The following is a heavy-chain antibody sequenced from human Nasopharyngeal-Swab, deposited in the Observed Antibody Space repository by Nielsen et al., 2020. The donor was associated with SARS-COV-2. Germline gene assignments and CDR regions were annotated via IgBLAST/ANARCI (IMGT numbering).Heavy chain of an antibody. D-gene: IGHD3-22*01. CDR3: ARLEVDSSDY. V-gene: IGHV1-2*06. CDR2: INPNSGGT. J-gene: IGHJ4*02. CDR1: GYTFTGFY. Sequence: ASVKVSCKASGYTFTGFYMHWVRQAPGQGLDWMGRINPNSGGTNYAQKFQGRVTMTRDTSISTAYMELSRLRSDDTAVYYCARLEVDSSDYWGQGTLVTVSS.